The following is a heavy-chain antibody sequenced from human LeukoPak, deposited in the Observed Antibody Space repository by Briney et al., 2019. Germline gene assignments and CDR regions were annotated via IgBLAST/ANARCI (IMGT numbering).Heavy chain of an antibody. J-gene: IGHJ4*02. D-gene: IGHD1-26*01. CDR3: VRDLGGRSGH. CDR1: GFTFSTYC. Sequence: GGSLRHSCAASGFTFSTYCMHWVRQAPGKGPMWVSRICPDGTVTNYADSVKARFIISRDNARNTVYLQMNSLRVEDTAVYYCVRDLGGRSGHWGQGTLVTVSS. CDR2: ICPDGTVT. V-gene: IGHV3-74*01.